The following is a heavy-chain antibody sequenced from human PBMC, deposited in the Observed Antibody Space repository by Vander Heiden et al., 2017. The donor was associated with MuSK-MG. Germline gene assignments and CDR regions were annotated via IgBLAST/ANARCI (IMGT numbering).Heavy chain of an antibody. CDR1: GFTFSSYS. Sequence: EVQLVESGGGLVKPGGSLRLSCAASGFTFSSYSMNWVRQAPGKGLEWVSSISSSSSYISYADSVKGRFTISRDNAKNSLYLQMNSLRAEDTAVYYCARDRSPLWGGRYFDYWGQGTLVTVSS. V-gene: IGHV3-21*01. D-gene: IGHD2-21*02. CDR3: ARDRSPLWGGRYFDY. J-gene: IGHJ4*02. CDR2: ISSSSSYI.